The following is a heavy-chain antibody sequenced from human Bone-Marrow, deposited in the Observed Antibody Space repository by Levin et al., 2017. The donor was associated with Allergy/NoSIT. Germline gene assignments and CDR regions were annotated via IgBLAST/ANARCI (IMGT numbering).Heavy chain of an antibody. V-gene: IGHV3-15*01. J-gene: IGHJ4*02. CDR1: GFTFSNAW. CDR2: IKTEPEGGTA. CDR3: TSGHGKTDTDY. D-gene: IGHD1-1*01. Sequence: RSGGSLRLSCAASGFTFSNAWMNWVRQAPGKGLEWIGHIKTEPEGGTAVYNSPVKDRFTISRDDSKNTVYLQMNSLKTEDTAMYYCTSGHGKTDTDYWGQGTPVTVSS.